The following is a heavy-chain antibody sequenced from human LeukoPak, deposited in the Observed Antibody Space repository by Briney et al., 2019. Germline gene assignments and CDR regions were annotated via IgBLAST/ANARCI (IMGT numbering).Heavy chain of an antibody. CDR3: ARGVVLPYYFDY. D-gene: IGHD2-15*01. V-gene: IGHV4-34*01. CDR2: INHSGST. Sequence: SETLSLTCAVYGGSFSGYYWSWIRQPPGKGLEWIGEINHSGSTNYNPSLKSRVTISVDTSKNQFSLKLSSVTAADTAVYYCARGVVLPYYFDYWGQGTLVTVSS. J-gene: IGHJ4*02. CDR1: GGSFSGYY.